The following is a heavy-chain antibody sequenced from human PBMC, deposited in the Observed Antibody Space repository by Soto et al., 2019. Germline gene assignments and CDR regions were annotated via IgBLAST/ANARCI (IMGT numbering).Heavy chain of an antibody. D-gene: IGHD3-22*01. J-gene: IGHJ5*02. CDR1: GFTFSSYA. V-gene: IGHV3-23*01. Sequence: GGSLRLSCAASGFTFSSYAMSWVRQAPGKGLEWVSAISGSGGSTYYADSVKGRFTISRDNSKNTLYLQMNSLRAEDTAVYYCAKDRIPNYYDSSGYYRDWFDPWGQGTLVTVSS. CDR3: AKDRIPNYYDSSGYYRDWFDP. CDR2: ISGSGGST.